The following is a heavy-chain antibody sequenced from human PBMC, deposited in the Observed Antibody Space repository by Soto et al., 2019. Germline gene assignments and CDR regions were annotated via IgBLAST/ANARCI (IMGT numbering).Heavy chain of an antibody. CDR3: AKVGMGNVDYYDSSGYPHGMDV. CDR2: ISGSGVST. J-gene: IGHJ6*02. V-gene: IGHV3-23*01. D-gene: IGHD3-22*01. CDR1: GLIFSSYA. Sequence: HPGGSVRLSCAASGLIFSSYAMSWVRQAPGKGLEWVSVISGSGVSTYYADSVKGRFTISRDNSKNTLYLQMNSLRAEDTAVYYCAKVGMGNVDYYDSSGYPHGMDVWGQGTTVTVSS.